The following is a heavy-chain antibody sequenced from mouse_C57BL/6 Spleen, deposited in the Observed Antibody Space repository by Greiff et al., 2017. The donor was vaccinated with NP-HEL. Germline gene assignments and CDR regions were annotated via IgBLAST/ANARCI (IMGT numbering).Heavy chain of an antibody. Sequence: EVQGVESGGGLVKPGGSLKLSCAASGFTFSSYAMSWVRQTPEKRLEWVATISDGGSYTYYPDNVKGRFTISRDNAKNNLYLQMSHLKSEETAMYYCARDRARTVGADYAMYYWGQGTSVTVSS. J-gene: IGHJ4*01. CDR1: GFTFSSYA. D-gene: IGHD1-1*01. V-gene: IGHV5-4*01. CDR3: ARDRARTVGADYAMYY. CDR2: ISDGGSYT.